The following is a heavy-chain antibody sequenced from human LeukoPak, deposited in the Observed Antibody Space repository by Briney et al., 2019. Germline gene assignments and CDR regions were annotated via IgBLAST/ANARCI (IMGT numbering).Heavy chain of an antibody. J-gene: IGHJ4*02. Sequence: GGSLRLSCAASGFTFSSYAMSWVRQAPGKGLEWVSAISGSGGSTYYADSVKGRFTISRDNSKNTLYLQMNSLRAEGTAVYYCAKDIREYCSGGSCYSGFDYWGQGTLVTVSS. CDR3: AKDIREYCSGGSCYSGFDY. V-gene: IGHV3-23*01. D-gene: IGHD2-15*01. CDR2: ISGSGGST. CDR1: GFTFSSYA.